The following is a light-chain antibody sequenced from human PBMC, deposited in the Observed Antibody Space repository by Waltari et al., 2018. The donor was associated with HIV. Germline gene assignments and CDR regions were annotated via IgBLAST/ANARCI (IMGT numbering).Light chain of an antibody. CDR1: SNNVGYQG. CDR2: RNN. V-gene: IGLV10-54*01. J-gene: IGLJ3*02. Sequence: QAGLSQPPSVSKGLRQTATLTCTGNSNNVGYQGAAWLQQHQGHPPKLLSYRNNNRPSGISERLSASRAGNTASLTSTGLQPEDEADYCCSAWDSSLSAWVFGGGTKLTVL. CDR3: SAWDSSLSAWV.